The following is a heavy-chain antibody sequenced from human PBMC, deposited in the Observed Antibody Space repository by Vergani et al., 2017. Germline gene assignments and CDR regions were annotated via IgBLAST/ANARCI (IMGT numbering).Heavy chain of an antibody. Sequence: QVQLQESGPGLVRPSETLSLTCTVSGGSLSGYYWNWIRQTPGEGLEWIGYVEDSGYFNYNPSLKTRVSMSSDTSNNQFSLMLSSVTVADTAVYYCARSIVSRNPPDYFDNWGQGTLVPVSS. CDR2: VEDSGYF. CDR3: ARSIVSRNPPDYFDN. J-gene: IGHJ4*02. V-gene: IGHV4-59*01. CDR1: GGSLSGYY. D-gene: IGHD1-14*01.